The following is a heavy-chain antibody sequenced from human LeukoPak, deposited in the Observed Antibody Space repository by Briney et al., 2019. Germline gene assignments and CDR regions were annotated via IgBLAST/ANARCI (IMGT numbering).Heavy chain of an antibody. CDR2: IYPGDSDT. CDR3: AREGYGYYDSSGYYYYSEYYFDY. Sequence: GESLKISCKGSGYSFTTYWIGWVCQMPGKGLEWMGIIYPGDSDTRYSPSFQGQVTISADKSISTAYLQWSSLKASDTAMYYCAREGYGYYDSSGYYYYSEYYFDYWGQGTLVTVSS. V-gene: IGHV5-51*01. J-gene: IGHJ4*02. D-gene: IGHD3-22*01. CDR1: GYSFTTYW.